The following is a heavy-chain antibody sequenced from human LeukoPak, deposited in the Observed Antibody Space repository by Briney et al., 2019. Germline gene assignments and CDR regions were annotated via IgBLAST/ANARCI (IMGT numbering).Heavy chain of an antibody. CDR3: ARGAYYYED. V-gene: IGHV3-48*01. CDR1: GFTFSAYA. Sequence: GGSLRLSCSASGFTFSAYAMHWVRQAPGKGLEWVSYISSSSSTIYYADSVKGRFTISRDNAKNPLYLQMNSLRAEDTAVYYCARGAYYYEDWGQGTLVTVSS. CDR2: ISSSSSTI. D-gene: IGHD3-22*01. J-gene: IGHJ4*02.